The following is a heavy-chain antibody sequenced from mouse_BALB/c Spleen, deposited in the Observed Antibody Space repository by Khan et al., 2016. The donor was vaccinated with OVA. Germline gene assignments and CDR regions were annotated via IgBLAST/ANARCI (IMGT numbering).Heavy chain of an antibody. J-gene: IGHJ4*01. D-gene: IGHD2-14*01. V-gene: IGHV1-4*01. CDR2: INPRSG. CDR1: GYTFTSHM. Sequence: QVQLKQSGAELARPGASVKMSCKASGYTFTSHMMHWIKQRPGQGLEWIGYINPRSGYNQKLNDKATLTADISSSTAYMQLSSLTSEDSAVYYCARRTTEYALDYWGQGTSVTVSS. CDR3: ARRTTEYALDY.